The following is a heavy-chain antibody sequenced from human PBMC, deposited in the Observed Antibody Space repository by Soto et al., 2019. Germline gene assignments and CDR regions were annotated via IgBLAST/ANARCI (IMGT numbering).Heavy chain of an antibody. J-gene: IGHJ4*02. CDR3: ARFRGDYFDN. V-gene: IGHV3-7*01. Sequence: EVQLVESGGGLVQPGGSLRLSCVASGFTFSAYWMTWVRQAPGKGLEWLANIKQDGSETQDLDGRFAISRDNAKNSLYLQMSSLRAEDTSVYYCARFRGDYFDNWGQGTLVTVSS. CDR2: IKQDGSET. CDR1: GFTFSAYW.